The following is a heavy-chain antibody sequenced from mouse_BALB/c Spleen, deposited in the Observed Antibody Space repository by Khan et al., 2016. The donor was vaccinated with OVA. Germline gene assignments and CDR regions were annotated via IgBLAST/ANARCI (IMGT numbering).Heavy chain of an antibody. J-gene: IGHJ2*01. CDR2: IDPYNGGT. Sequence: EVQLQESGPELGKPGASVKISCKASGYSFTGYNMNWVKQSNGKSLEWIGNIDPYNGGTSYNQKFKGKATLTVDKSSSTAYMQLKSLTSEDSAVYYCAREGNYYFDYWGQGTTLTVSS. CDR1: GYSFTGYN. CDR3: AREGNYYFDY. D-gene: IGHD2-1*01. V-gene: IGHV1S135*01.